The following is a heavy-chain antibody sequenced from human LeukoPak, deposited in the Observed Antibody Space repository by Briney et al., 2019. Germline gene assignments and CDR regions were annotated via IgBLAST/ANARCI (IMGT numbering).Heavy chain of an antibody. Sequence: PGGSLRLSCAASGFTFSSYAMSWVRQAPGKGLEWVSAISGSGGSTYYADSVKGRFTISRDSSKNTLYLQMNSLRAEDTAVYYCAKGPGRLRLGELSLSPIDYWGQGTLVTVSS. D-gene: IGHD3-16*02. J-gene: IGHJ4*02. V-gene: IGHV3-23*01. CDR2: ISGSGGST. CDR1: GFTFSSYA. CDR3: AKGPGRLRLGELSLSPIDY.